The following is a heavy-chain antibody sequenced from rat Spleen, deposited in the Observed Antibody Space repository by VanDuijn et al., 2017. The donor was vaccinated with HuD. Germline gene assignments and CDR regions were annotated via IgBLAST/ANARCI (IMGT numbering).Heavy chain of an antibody. CDR1: GFTFSNFD. CDR2: ITTGGGNT. V-gene: IGHV5S23*01. CDR3: ATDWATVAPFDY. D-gene: IGHD1-3*01. J-gene: IGHJ2*01. Sequence: EVQLVESGGGLLQPGRSLKLSCVASGFTFSNFDMAWVRQAPTKGLEWVASITTGGGNTHYRDSVKGRFSISRDNAKSTLYLQMDSLRSEDTATYYCATDWATVAPFDYWGQGVMVTVSS.